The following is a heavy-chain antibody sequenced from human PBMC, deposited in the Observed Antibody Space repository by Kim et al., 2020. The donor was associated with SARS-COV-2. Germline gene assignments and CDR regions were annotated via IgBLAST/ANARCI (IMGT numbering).Heavy chain of an antibody. CDR3: AISEAHQLFDY. CDR1: GGSFSGYY. J-gene: IGHJ4*02. CDR2: INHSGST. V-gene: IGHV4-34*01. Sequence: SETLSLTCAVYGGSFSGYYWSWIRQPPGKGLEWIGEINHSGSTNYNPSLKSRVTITVDTYKNQFSLKLSSVTAADTAVYYCAISEAHQLFDYWGQGTLVTVSS. D-gene: IGHD2-2*01.